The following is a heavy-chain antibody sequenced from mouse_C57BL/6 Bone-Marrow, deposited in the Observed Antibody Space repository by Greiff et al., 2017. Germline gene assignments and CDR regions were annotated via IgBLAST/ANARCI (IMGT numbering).Heavy chain of an antibody. Sequence: VKLMESGPELVKPGASVKISCKASGYTFTDYYINWVKQRPGQGLEWIGWIFPGGGSTYYNEKFKGKATLTVDTSSSTAYMLLSSLPSEDSAVYFCASEAYDSWFAYWGQGTLVTVSA. J-gene: IGHJ3*01. CDR2: IFPGGGST. CDR1: GYTFTDYY. V-gene: IGHV1-75*01. CDR3: ASEAYDSWFAY. D-gene: IGHD2-13*01.